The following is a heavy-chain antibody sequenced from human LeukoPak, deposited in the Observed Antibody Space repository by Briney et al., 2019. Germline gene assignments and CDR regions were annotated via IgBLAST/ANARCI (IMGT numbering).Heavy chain of an antibody. CDR3: ARVEMATFDY. CDR2: IYTSGST. V-gene: IGHV4-4*07. Sequence: SETLSLTCTVSGYSISSSYYWSWIRPPAGKGLEWIGRIYTSGSTNYNPSLKSRVTMSVDTSKNQFSLKLSSVTAADTAVYYCARVEMATFDYWGQGTLVTVSS. J-gene: IGHJ4*02. CDR1: GYSISSSYY. D-gene: IGHD5-24*01.